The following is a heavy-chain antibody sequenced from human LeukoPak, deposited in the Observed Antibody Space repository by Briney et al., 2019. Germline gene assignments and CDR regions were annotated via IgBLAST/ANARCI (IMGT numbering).Heavy chain of an antibody. CDR2: IIPIYGTA. D-gene: IGHD3-22*01. V-gene: IGHV1-69*01. Sequence: SVKVSCKASGGTFSSYAISWVRQAPGQGLEWMGGIIPIYGTADYAKKFQGRVTITADESTSTAYMELSSLRSEDTAVYYCARDGGYAYDSSGYYLGWGQGTLVTVSS. CDR3: ARDGGYAYDSSGYYLG. CDR1: GGTFSSYA. J-gene: IGHJ4*02.